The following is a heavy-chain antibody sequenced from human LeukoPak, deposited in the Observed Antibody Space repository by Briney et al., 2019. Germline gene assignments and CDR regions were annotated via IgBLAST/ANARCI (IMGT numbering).Heavy chain of an antibody. Sequence: GGSLRLSCAASGFTFSSYSMNWVRQAPGKGLEWVSFISSSRSYIYYADSVKGRFTISRDNAKNSLYLQMNSLRAEDTAVYYCARDQGIAVAGTDYWGQGTLVTVSS. CDR2: ISSSRSYI. V-gene: IGHV3-21*04. CDR1: GFTFSSYS. J-gene: IGHJ4*02. D-gene: IGHD6-19*01. CDR3: ARDQGIAVAGTDY.